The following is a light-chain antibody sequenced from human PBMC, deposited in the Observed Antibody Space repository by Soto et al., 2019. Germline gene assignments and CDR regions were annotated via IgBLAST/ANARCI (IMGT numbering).Light chain of an antibody. CDR1: QRISTY. Sequence: DIQMTQSPSSLSASVGDRVTITCQASQRISTYLNWYQQKPGKAPKFLIYDASNLQSGVPSRFSGGGSGTDFTLTISSLQPEDFATYYCQQSYSTPRTFGQGTNVDI. V-gene: IGKV1-39*01. CDR2: DAS. J-gene: IGKJ1*01. CDR3: QQSYSTPRT.